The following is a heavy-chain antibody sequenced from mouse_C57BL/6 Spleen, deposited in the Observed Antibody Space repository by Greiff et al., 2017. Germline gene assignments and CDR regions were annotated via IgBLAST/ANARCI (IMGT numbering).Heavy chain of an antibody. V-gene: IGHV1-7*01. CDR1: GYTFTSYW. Sequence: VQLQQSGAELAKPGASVKLSCKASGYTFTSYWMHWVKQRPGQGLEWIGYINPSSGYTKYNQKFKDKATLTADKSSSTAYMQLSILTYEDSAVYYCANYDYDVGFAYWGQGTLVTVSA. D-gene: IGHD2-4*01. CDR3: ANYDYDVGFAY. CDR2: INPSSGYT. J-gene: IGHJ3*01.